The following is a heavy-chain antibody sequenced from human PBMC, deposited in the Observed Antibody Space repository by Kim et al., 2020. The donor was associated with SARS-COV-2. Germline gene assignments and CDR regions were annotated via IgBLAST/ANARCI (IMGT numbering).Heavy chain of an antibody. D-gene: IGHD2-15*01. CDR3: ARWGDPLAVVAGTDPLDL. CDR2: INPRGGTP. CDR1: GYSFSTYY. Sequence: ASVKVSCKASGYSFSTYYINWVRQAPGQGLEGMGMINPRGGTPRYVQKFQGRITMTRDTATTTVYMDLSIIRSQDTAVYYCARWGDPLAVVAGTDPLDLWGQGTMVTVSS. V-gene: IGHV1-46*01. J-gene: IGHJ3*01.